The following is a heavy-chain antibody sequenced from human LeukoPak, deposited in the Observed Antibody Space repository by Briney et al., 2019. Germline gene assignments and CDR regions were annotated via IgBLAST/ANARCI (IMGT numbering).Heavy chain of an antibody. V-gene: IGHV3-53*01. D-gene: IGHD3-9*01. CDR1: GFTVSSNY. CDR2: IYSGGST. Sequence: GGSLRLSCAASGFTVSSNYMSWVRQAPGKGLEWVSVIYSGGSTYYADSVKGRFTISGDNSKNTLYLQMNSLRAEDTAVYYCARVPNYDILTGYSGLDAFDVWGQGTMVTVSS. CDR3: ARVPNYDILTGYSGLDAFDV. J-gene: IGHJ3*01.